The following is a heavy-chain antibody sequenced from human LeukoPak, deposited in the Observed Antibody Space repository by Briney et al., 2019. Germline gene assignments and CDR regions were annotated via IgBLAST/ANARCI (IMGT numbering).Heavy chain of an antibody. CDR2: ISSSSSYI. CDR3: ARGRREYAFDI. CDR1: GFTFSSYS. V-gene: IGHV3-21*01. J-gene: IGHJ3*02. Sequence: GGSLRLSCAASGFTFSSYSMNWVRQAPGKGLEWVSSISSSSSYIYYADSVKGRFTISRDNAKNSLYLQMNSLRAEDTAVYYCARGRREYAFDIWGQGTMVTVSS.